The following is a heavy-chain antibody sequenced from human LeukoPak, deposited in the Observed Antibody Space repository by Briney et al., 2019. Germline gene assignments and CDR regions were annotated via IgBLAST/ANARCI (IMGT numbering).Heavy chain of an antibody. D-gene: IGHD4-17*01. V-gene: IGHV4-34*01. Sequence: LSETLSLTCAVSGPGSFIGYYWSWIRQPPGRGLEWIGEVNHNGITNYNPSLKSRLTISLGTSKHQFSLNLTSVTAADSAVYYCARGTLTTMTNVLFDYWDQGSLVTVSS. J-gene: IGHJ4*02. CDR1: GPGSFIGYY. CDR3: ARGTLTTMTNVLFDY. CDR2: VNHNGIT.